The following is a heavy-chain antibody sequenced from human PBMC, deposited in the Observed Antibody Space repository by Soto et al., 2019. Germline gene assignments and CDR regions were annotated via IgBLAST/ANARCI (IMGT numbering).Heavy chain of an antibody. CDR2: IYYSGKT. CDR3: ARDQGGEFLKGSGMDV. V-gene: IGHV4-59*01. Sequence: QEQLQESGPGLGKPSETMSLTCTDYGDSISRYYWSWIRLSPGKELECIGYIYYSGKTKYNPSVKRRVTISVDRNKNQFSLKLSSETAADTAVYYCARDQGGEFLKGSGMDVWGQGTTVTVSS. CDR1: GDSISRYY. D-gene: IGHD3-10*01. J-gene: IGHJ6*02.